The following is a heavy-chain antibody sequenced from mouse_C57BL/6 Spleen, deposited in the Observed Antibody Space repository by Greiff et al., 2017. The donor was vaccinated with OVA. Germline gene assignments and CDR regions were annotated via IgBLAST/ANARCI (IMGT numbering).Heavy chain of an antibody. D-gene: IGHD2-3*01. V-gene: IGHV1-18*01. CDR2: INPNNGGT. J-gene: IGHJ3*01. CDR1: GYTFTDYN. Sequence: VHVKQSGPELVKPGASVKIPCKASGYTFTDYNMDWVKQSHGKSLEWIGDINPNNGGTIYNQKFKGKATLTVDKSSSTAYMELRSLTSEDTAVYYCATGYYGFAYWGQGTLVTVSA. CDR3: ATGYYGFAY.